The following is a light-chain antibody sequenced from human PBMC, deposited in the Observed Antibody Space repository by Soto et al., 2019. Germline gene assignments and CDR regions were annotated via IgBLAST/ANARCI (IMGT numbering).Light chain of an antibody. CDR1: QSVTRY. J-gene: IGKJ4*01. V-gene: IGKV3-11*01. Sequence: EIVLTQSPATLSLSPGERATLSCRASQSVTRYLAWYQQKPGQAPRLLIYDASKTATGVPARFSGSGSGTDFTLTISSLEPEDFAVYYCQQRSDWPPLFGGGTKVEIK. CDR2: DAS. CDR3: QQRSDWPPL.